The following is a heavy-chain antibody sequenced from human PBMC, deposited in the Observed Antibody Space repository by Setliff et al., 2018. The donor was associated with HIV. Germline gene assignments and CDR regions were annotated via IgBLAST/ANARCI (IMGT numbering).Heavy chain of an antibody. D-gene: IGHD5-12*01. Sequence: KTSETLSLTCNVSGGAIINYDWTWVRQPAGKGLEWIGRIFGSGVTNYNTSLESRLTMSLDTSRNHLSLRLRSVTAADTAIYHCARDNHGFPVDWGQGTLVTVSS. J-gene: IGHJ4*02. CDR1: GGAIINYD. CDR3: ARDNHGFPVD. CDR2: IFGSGVT. V-gene: IGHV4-4*07.